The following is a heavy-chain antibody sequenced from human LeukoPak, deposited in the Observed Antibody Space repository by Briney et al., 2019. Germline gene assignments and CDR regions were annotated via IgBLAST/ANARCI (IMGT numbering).Heavy chain of an antibody. Sequence: KTGGSLRLSCAASGFTFSNAWMSWVRQAPGKGLEWVGRIKSKTDGGTTDYAAPVKGRFTISRDDSKNTLYLQMNSLKTEDTAVYYCTTDPYDSSGYARRAKVIDYWGRGTLVTVSS. V-gene: IGHV3-15*01. CDR2: IKSKTDGGTT. D-gene: IGHD3-22*01. CDR3: TTDPYDSSGYARRAKVIDY. CDR1: GFTFSNAW. J-gene: IGHJ4*02.